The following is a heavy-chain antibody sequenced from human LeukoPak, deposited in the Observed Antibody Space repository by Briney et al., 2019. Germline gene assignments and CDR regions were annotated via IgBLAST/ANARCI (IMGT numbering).Heavy chain of an antibody. D-gene: IGHD3/OR15-3a*01. V-gene: IGHV6-1*01. Sequence: SQTLSLTCAISGDSVSNNNAAWNWIRQSPSRGLEWLGRAYHRSEWYYDYAVSVRSRIIINPETSKNQFSLQLNSVTPEDTAVYYCTRDPGVWTGYYYFDSWGQGTLVTVSS. CDR2: AYHRSEWYY. CDR3: TRDPGVWTGYYYFDS. CDR1: GDSVSNNNAA. J-gene: IGHJ4*02.